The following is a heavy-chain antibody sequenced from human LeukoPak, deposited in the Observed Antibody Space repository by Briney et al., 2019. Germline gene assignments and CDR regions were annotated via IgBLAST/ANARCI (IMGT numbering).Heavy chain of an antibody. Sequence: GGSLRLSCAASGFTFRNHDMSWVRQAPGNGLEWVSKISCDTARTYYGDSVKGRFNISRDNSKDTVYLQMNSLRAEDTALYYCAREISFSGPGDCWGQGTLVIVSS. V-gene: IGHV3-23*01. CDR2: ISCDTART. CDR3: AREISFSGPGDC. D-gene: IGHD6-19*01. CDR1: GFTFRNHD. J-gene: IGHJ4*02.